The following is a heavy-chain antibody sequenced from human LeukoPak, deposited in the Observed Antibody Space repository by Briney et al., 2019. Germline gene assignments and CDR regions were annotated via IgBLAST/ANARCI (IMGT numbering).Heavy chain of an antibody. Sequence: AGGSLRLSCAASGFTFSSYEMNWVRQAPGKGLEWVSYISSSGSTIYYADSVKGRFTISRDNAKNSLYLQMNSLRAEDTAVYYCARGFIYTKVPLGLTDYWGQGTLVTVSS. CDR2: ISSSGSTI. CDR3: ARGFIYTKVPLGLTDY. V-gene: IGHV3-48*03. CDR1: GFTFSSYE. D-gene: IGHD3-16*01. J-gene: IGHJ4*02.